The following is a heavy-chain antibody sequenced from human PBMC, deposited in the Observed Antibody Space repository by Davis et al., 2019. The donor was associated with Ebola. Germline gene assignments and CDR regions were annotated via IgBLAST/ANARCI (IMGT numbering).Heavy chain of an antibody. CDR3: ARDGLVPDAIRGGFDP. Sequence: ASVKVYCKTSGYNFNRYGISWVRQVPGQGLEWMGWISGYDGVTKYSEKYEGRITLTTETSTSTAYMEVRSLTSDDTALYYCARDGLVPDAIRGGFDPWGQGMLVTVSS. V-gene: IGHV1-18*01. CDR2: ISGYDGVT. J-gene: IGHJ5*02. CDR1: GYNFNRYG. D-gene: IGHD2-2*01.